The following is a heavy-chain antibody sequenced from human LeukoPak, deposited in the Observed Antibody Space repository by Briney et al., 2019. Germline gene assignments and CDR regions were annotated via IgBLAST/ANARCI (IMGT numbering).Heavy chain of an antibody. CDR2: IYSTGTT. D-gene: IGHD2-15*01. J-gene: IGHJ4*02. CDR3: ARAHTSSCSGGSCPFFLDY. CDR1: GGPISSYY. V-gene: IGHV4-4*07. Sequence: SETLSLTCTVSGGPISSYYWSWIRQPAGKGLEWIGRIYSTGTTDYNPSFKSRVTMSLDTSKNQVSLRLSSVTAADTAVYYCARAHTSSCSGGSCPFFLDYWGQGTLVTVSS.